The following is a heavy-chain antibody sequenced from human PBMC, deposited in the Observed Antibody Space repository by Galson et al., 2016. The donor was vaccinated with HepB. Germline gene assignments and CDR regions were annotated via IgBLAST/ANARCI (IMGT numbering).Heavy chain of an antibody. CDR3: AREPFLDLDPNTRNNAFDI. CDR1: GDSISSGSFY. V-gene: IGHV4-61*02. CDR2: XXTSGXT. D-gene: IGHD3/OR15-3a*01. J-gene: IGHJ3*02. Sequence: TLSLTCTVSGDSISSGSFYWSWIRQPVXXXLXXXGRXXTSGXTXYNASLKXRVTISLNTSKNQLSLRLTSVTAADTAVYYCAREPFLDLDPNTRNNAFDIWGQGTMVTLSS.